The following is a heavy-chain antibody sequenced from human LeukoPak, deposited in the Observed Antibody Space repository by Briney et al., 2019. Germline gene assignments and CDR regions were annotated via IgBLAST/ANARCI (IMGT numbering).Heavy chain of an antibody. J-gene: IGHJ4*02. D-gene: IGHD6-19*01. CDR2: ISYDGSNK. Sequence: GGSLRLSCAASGFTFSSYGMHWVRQAPGKGLEWVAVISYDGSNKYYADPVKGRFTISRDNAKNSLYLQMNSLRAEDTAVYYCARDRVAAIGYWGQGTLVTVSS. CDR1: GFTFSSYG. V-gene: IGHV3-30*03. CDR3: ARDRVAAIGY.